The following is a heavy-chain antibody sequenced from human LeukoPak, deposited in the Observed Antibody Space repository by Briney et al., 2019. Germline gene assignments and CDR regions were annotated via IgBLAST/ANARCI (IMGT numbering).Heavy chain of an antibody. J-gene: IGHJ4*02. V-gene: IGHV3-30*03. CDR3: ARERNLEIAVAGTIFDY. Sequence: QPGGSLRLSCAASGFTFSRYGMHWVRQAPGKGLEWVAVISYDGSNKYYADSVKGRFTISRDDSQNTLYLQMNSLRAEDTAMYYCARERNLEIAVAGTIFDYWGPGTLVTVSS. D-gene: IGHD6-19*01. CDR1: GFTFSRYG. CDR2: ISYDGSNK.